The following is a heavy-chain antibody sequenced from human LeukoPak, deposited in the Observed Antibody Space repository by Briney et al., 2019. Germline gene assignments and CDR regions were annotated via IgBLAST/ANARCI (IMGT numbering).Heavy chain of an antibody. CDR3: ARGLQNYGDAQGPFDYYYYMDV. CDR1: GGSISSYY. D-gene: IGHD4-17*01. J-gene: IGHJ6*03. V-gene: IGHV4-59*01. CDR2: IYYSGST. Sequence: PSETLSLTCTVSGGSISSYYWSWIRRPPGKGLEWIGYIYYSGSTNYNPSLKSRVTISVDTSKNQFSLKLSSVTAADTAVYYCARGLQNYGDAQGPFDYYYYMDVWGKGTTVTVSS.